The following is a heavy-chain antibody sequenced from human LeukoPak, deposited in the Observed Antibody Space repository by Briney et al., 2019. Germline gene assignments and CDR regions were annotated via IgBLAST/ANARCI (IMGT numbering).Heavy chain of an antibody. CDR3: ARSSEGRYYYDSSGYSYYYYYMDV. CDR1: GGSVSSYY. CDR2: IYYSGST. Sequence: SETLSLTCTVSGGSVSSYYWSWIRQTPEKGLEWIGYIYYSGSTNYNPSLKSRVTISEDTSKNQFSLKLSSVTAADTAMYYCARSSEGRYYYDSSGYSYYYYYMDVWGKGTTVTISS. V-gene: IGHV4-59*02. D-gene: IGHD3-22*01. J-gene: IGHJ6*03.